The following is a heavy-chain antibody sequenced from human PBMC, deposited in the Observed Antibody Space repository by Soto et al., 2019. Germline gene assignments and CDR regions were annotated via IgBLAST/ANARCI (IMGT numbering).Heavy chain of an antibody. CDR2: ISAYNGNT. D-gene: IGHD3-10*01. Sequence: QVQLVQSGAEVKKPGASVKVSCKASGYTFTSYGISWVRQAPGQGLEWMGWISAYNGNTNYAQKLQGRVTMTTDTSTSTAYMELRSLGSDDTAVYYCAPSYYYGSGPMGEIDYWGQGTLVTVSS. V-gene: IGHV1-18*01. CDR3: APSYYYGSGPMGEIDY. J-gene: IGHJ4*02. CDR1: GYTFTSYG.